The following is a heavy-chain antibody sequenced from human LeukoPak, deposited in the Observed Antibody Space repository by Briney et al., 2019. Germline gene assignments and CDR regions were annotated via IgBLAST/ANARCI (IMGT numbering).Heavy chain of an antibody. J-gene: IGHJ6*03. V-gene: IGHV4-39*07. D-gene: IGHD3-10*01. Sequence: SETLSLTCTVSGGSISSSSYYWGWIRQPPGKGLEWIGSIYYSGSTYYNPSLKSRVTISVDTSKNQFSLNLRSVTAADTAAYYCARESSGNYYNPLGYMDVWGKGTTVTVSS. CDR2: IYYSGST. CDR1: GGSISSSSYY. CDR3: ARESSGNYYNPLGYMDV.